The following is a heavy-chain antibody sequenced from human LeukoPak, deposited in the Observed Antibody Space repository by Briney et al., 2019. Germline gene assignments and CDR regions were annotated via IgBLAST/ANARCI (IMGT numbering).Heavy chain of an antibody. D-gene: IGHD3-3*01. CDR1: GGSISSYY. J-gene: IGHJ4*02. CDR3: ARHESSDYDFWSGYYFHFDY. Sequence: SETLSLTCTVSGGSISSYYLSWIRQPPGKGLEWVGYIYYSGSTNYNPSLKSRVTISVDTSKNQFSLKLSSVTAADTAVYYCARHESSDYDFWSGYYFHFDYWGQGTLVTVSS. V-gene: IGHV4-59*08. CDR2: IYYSGST.